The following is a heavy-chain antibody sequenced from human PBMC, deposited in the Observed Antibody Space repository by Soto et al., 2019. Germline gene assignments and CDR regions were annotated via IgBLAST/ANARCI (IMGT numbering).Heavy chain of an antibody. J-gene: IGHJ6*02. CDR1: GGSITNYY. CDR3: ARHGFGPLHGIVDV. CDR2: INYDGYS. V-gene: IGHV4-59*08. D-gene: IGHD3-10*01. Sequence: QVQLQESGPGLVKPSETLSLTCTVSGGSITNYYCSWFRQPPGKGLEWIGYINYDGYSAYNLSLKRRGTPSMDESKTHFSLMLESVTATDTAVYYCARHGFGPLHGIVDVCGPGTTVIVSS.